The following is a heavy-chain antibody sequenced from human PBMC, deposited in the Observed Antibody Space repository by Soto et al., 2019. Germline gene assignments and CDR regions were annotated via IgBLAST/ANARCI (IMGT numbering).Heavy chain of an antibody. CDR3: QYQLRQHGMDV. V-gene: IGHV3-30-3*01. Sequence: GGSLRLSCAASGFTFSSYAMHWVRQAPGKGLEWVAVISYDGSNKYYADSVKGRFTISRDNSKNTLYLQMNSLRAEDTAVYYCQYQLRQHGMDVWGQGTTVTVS. J-gene: IGHJ6*02. CDR1: GFTFSSYA. D-gene: IGHD2-2*01. CDR2: ISYDGSNK.